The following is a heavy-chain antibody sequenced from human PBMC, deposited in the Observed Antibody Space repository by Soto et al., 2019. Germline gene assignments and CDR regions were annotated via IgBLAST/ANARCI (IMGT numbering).Heavy chain of an antibody. Sequence: GESLKISCKGSGYSFTSYWISWVRQMPGKGLEWMGRIDPSDSYTNYSPSFQGHVTISADKSISTAYLQWSSLKASDTAMYYCPSPYYCSSTSCDDAFDIWGQGTMVTVSS. V-gene: IGHV5-10-1*01. CDR1: GYSFTSYW. CDR3: PSPYYCSSTSCDDAFDI. J-gene: IGHJ3*02. CDR2: IDPSDSYT. D-gene: IGHD2-2*01.